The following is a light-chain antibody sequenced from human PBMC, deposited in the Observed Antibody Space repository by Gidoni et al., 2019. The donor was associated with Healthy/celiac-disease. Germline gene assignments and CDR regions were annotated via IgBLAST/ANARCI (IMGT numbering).Light chain of an antibody. Sequence: QSVLTQPPSVSGAPGQRVTISCTGHSSNIGAGYDVHWYQQLPGTAPKLPIYGNSNRPSGVPDRFSGSKSGTSASLAITGLQAEDEADYYCQSYDSSLSGYYVFGTGTKVTVL. J-gene: IGLJ1*01. CDR1: SSNIGAGYD. CDR2: GNS. CDR3: QSYDSSLSGYYV. V-gene: IGLV1-40*01.